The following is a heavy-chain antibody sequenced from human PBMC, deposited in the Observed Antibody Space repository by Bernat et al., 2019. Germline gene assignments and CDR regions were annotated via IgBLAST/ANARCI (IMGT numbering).Heavy chain of an antibody. CDR1: GGSFSGYY. D-gene: IGHD3-10*01. CDR2: INHSGST. J-gene: IGHJ6*02. CDR3: ARVPQGDPKIDYGSGSYYRYYYGMDV. V-gene: IGHV4-34*01. Sequence: QVQLQQWGAGLLKPSETLSLTCAVYGGSFSGYYWSWIRQPPGKGLEWIGEINHSGSTNYNPSLKSRVTISVDTSKNQFSPKLSSVTAADTAVYYCARVPQGDPKIDYGSGSYYRYYYGMDVWGQGTTVTVSS.